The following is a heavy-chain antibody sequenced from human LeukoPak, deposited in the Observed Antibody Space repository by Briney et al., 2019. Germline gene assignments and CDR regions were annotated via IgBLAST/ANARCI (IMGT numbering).Heavy chain of an antibody. V-gene: IGHV4-34*01. Sequence: SEPLSLTCAVYGGSITGYYWSWIRQPPGRGLEWVGEIHYTGATSYNPSLKSRATISTDTSKNQFSLRLSSVTAADTAVYYCARGNILTGYCFDFWGQGALVTVSS. CDR3: ARGNILTGYCFDF. CDR1: GGSITGYY. D-gene: IGHD3-9*01. CDR2: IHYTGAT. J-gene: IGHJ4*02.